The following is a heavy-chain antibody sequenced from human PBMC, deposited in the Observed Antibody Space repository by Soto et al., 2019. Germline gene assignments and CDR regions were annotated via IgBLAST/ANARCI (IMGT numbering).Heavy chain of an antibody. CDR2: IRNKANSYTT. J-gene: IGHJ5*02. Sequence: GXSLRLSCAASGFTFSDHYMDCVRQAPGKGLEWVGRIRNKANSYTTDYAASVQGRFTISRDDSKNSLYLQMNSLKTEDTAMYYCASGTFSLPWGQGTLVTVSS. CDR1: GFTFSDHY. CDR3: ASGTFSLP. V-gene: IGHV3-72*01. D-gene: IGHD3-3*02.